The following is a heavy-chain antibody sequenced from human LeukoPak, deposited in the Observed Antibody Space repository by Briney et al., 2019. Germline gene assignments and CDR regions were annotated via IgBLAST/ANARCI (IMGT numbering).Heavy chain of an antibody. J-gene: IGHJ4*02. V-gene: IGHV3-48*03. CDR2: ISSSGNAI. CDR3: GRQATPDY. CDR1: GFPFSSYE. Sequence: PGGSLRLSCAASGFPFSSYEMNWVRQAPGKGLEWVSYISSSGNAIYYADSVKGRFTISRDNAKNSLFLQMNSLRAEDMAVYYCGRQATPDYWGQGTLVTVSS.